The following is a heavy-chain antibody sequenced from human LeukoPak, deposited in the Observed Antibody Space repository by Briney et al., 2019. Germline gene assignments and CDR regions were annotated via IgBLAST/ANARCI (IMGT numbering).Heavy chain of an antibody. CDR2: VNTYNGNT. Sequence: ASVKVSCKASGYTFIHYGISWVRQAPGQGLEWMGWVNTYNGNTNYVQKLQGRVTMTTDTSTSTAYMELRSLRSDDTAVYYCAREYCTSTSCYGGDHWGQGTLVTVSS. J-gene: IGHJ4*02. V-gene: IGHV1-18*01. CDR3: AREYCTSTSCYGGDH. CDR1: GYTFIHYG. D-gene: IGHD2-2*01.